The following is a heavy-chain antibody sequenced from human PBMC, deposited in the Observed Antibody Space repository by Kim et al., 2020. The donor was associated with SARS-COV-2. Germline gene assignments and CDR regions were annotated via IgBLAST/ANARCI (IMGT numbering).Heavy chain of an antibody. J-gene: IGHJ4*01. Sequence: GGSLRLSCAASGFTVSSNYMSWVRQAPGKGLEWVSVIYSGGSTYYADSVKGRFTISRDTSKNTLYLQMNSLRAANTDENYSVRDTTGKTATWPRRYYNY. V-gene: IGHV3-53*01. CDR1: GFTVSSNY. D-gene: IGHD1-1*01. CDR2: IYSGGST. CDR3: VRDTTGKTATWPRRYYNY.